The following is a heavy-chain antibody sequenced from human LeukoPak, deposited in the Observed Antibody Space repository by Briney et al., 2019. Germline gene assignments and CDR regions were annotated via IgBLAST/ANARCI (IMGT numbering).Heavy chain of an antibody. Sequence: ASVKVSCKASGYTFTSYDINWVRQATGQGLEWTGWMNPNSGNTGYAQKLQGRVTMTRNTSISTAYMELSSLRSEDTAVYYCARVGVVPAARVGNWFDPWGQGTLVTVSS. D-gene: IGHD2-2*01. V-gene: IGHV1-8*01. J-gene: IGHJ5*02. CDR3: ARVGVVPAARVGNWFDP. CDR1: GYTFTSYD. CDR2: MNPNSGNT.